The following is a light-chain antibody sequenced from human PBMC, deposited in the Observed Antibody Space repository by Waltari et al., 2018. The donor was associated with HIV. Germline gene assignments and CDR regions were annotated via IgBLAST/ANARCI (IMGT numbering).Light chain of an antibody. CDR2: GAS. J-gene: IGKJ3*01. V-gene: IGKV3-20*01. CDR1: QSVSSSY. CDR3: QQYGSSPPT. Sequence: IVLTQSPGTLSLSPGEGATLSCRASQSVSSSYLAWYQQKPGQAPRLLIYGASSRATGIPDRFSGSGSGTDFTLTFSRLEPEDFAVYYCQQYGSSPPTFGPGTKVDIK.